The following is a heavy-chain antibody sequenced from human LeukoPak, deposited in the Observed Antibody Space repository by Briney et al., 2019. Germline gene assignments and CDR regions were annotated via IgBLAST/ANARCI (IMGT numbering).Heavy chain of an antibody. CDR3: VRDGESANWYFDL. CDR2: TYYRSKWCN. CDR1: GDSVSSNSAT. J-gene: IGHJ2*01. Sequence: SQTLSLTCAIFGDSVSSNSATWNWIRQSPSRGLEWLGRTYYRSKWCNEYAVSVKSRITINPDTSKNQFSLQLNSVTPEDTAVYYCVRDGESANWYFDLWGRGTLVTVSS. V-gene: IGHV6-1*01. D-gene: IGHD3-10*01.